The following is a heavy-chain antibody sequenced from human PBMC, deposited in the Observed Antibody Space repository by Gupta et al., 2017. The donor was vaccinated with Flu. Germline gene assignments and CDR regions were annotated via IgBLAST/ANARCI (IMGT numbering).Heavy chain of an antibody. J-gene: IGHJ4*02. D-gene: IGHD2-21*02. CDR3: ARERTYCGGDCYPEEYFDY. CDR2: IIPIFGTA. Sequence: QLQLVQSGAEVKKPGSSVKVSCKASGATFSSYAISWVRQAPGQGLEWMGGIIPIFGTANYAQKFQGRVTITADKSTSTAYMELSSLRSEDTAVYYCARERTYCGGDCYPEEYFDYWGQGTLVTVSS. CDR1: GATFSSYA. V-gene: IGHV1-69*06.